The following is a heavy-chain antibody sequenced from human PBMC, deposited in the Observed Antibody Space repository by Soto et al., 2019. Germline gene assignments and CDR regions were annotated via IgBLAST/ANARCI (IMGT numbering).Heavy chain of an antibody. D-gene: IGHD3-3*01. V-gene: IGHV3-30-3*01. Sequence: GSLRLSCAASGFTFSSYAMHWVRQAPGKGLEWVAVISYDGSNKYYADSVKGRFTISRDNSKNTLYLQMNSLRAEDTAVYYCARDQYDFWSGSLPHYYYYYGMDVWGQGTTVTVSS. CDR2: ISYDGSNK. CDR1: GFTFSSYA. J-gene: IGHJ6*02. CDR3: ARDQYDFWSGSLPHYYYYYGMDV.